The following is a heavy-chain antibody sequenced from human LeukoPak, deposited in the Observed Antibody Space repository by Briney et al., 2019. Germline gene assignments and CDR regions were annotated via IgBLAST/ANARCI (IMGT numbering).Heavy chain of an antibody. CDR1: GGSISNDRYY. CDR2: VYYTGNT. J-gene: IGHJ5*02. CDR3: ARVERPLWTGFFFPAS. Sequence: NPSETLSLTCIVSGGSISNDRYYWGWLRQPPGKGLEWIGNVYYTGNTLYNPSLKSRVTVSIDTSQNEFSLDLTIVTAADTAMYYCARVERPLWTGFFFPASWGQGTLVTVSS. V-gene: IGHV4-39*07. D-gene: IGHD3/OR15-3a*01.